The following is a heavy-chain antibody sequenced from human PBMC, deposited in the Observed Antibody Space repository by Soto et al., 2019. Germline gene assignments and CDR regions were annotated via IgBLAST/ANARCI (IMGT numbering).Heavy chain of an antibody. CDR1: GFTFSSYA. J-gene: IGHJ3*02. D-gene: IGHD5-12*01. V-gene: IGHV3-30-3*01. Sequence: QVQLVESGGGVVQPGRSLRLSCAASGFTFSSYAMHWVRQAPGKGLEWVAVISYGGSNKYYADSVKGRFTISRDNSKNTLYLQMNSLRVEDTAVYYCAQFTVATRFVAFDIWGQGTMVTVSS. CDR2: ISYGGSNK. CDR3: AQFTVATRFVAFDI.